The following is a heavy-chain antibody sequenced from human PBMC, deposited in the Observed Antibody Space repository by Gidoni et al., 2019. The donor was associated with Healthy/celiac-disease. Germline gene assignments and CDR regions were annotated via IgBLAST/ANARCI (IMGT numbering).Heavy chain of an antibody. J-gene: IGHJ6*02. CDR2: IYYSGST. V-gene: IGHV4-59*01. Sequence: QVQLQESGPGLVKPSETLSLTCTVSGGSISSYYWSWIRQPPGKGLEWIGYIYYSGSTNYNPSLKSRVTISVDTSKNQFSLKLSSVTAADTAVYYCARDQGYGYCSSTSCSGGMDVWGQGTTVTVSS. D-gene: IGHD2-2*03. CDR3: ARDQGYGYCSSTSCSGGMDV. CDR1: GGSISSYY.